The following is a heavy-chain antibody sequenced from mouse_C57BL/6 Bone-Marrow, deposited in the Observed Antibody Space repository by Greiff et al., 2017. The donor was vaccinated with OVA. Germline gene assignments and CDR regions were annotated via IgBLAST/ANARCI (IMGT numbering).Heavy chain of an antibody. CDR2: IHPNSGST. CDR1: GYTFTSYW. V-gene: IGHV1-64*01. Sequence: QVQLKQPGAELVKPGASVKLSCKASGYTFTSYWMHWVKQRPGQGLEWIGMIHPNSGSTNYNEKFKSKATLTVDTSSSTDYMQLSSLTSEVSAGYYCASGGLSDYDYRYYAMDYWGQGTSVTVSS. D-gene: IGHD2-4*01. J-gene: IGHJ4*01. CDR3: ASGGLSDYDYRYYAMDY.